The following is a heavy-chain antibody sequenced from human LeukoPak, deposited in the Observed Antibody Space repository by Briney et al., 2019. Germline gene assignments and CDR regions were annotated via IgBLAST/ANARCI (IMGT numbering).Heavy chain of an antibody. J-gene: IGHJ4*02. CDR2: INPNSGGT. Sequence: ASVKVSCKASGYTFTGYYMHWVRQAPGQGLEWMGWINPNSGGTNYAQKFQGRVTMTRDTSISTAYMELSRLRSDDTAVYYCAREWYYYDSSGYYRPQHFDYWGQGTLVTVSS. D-gene: IGHD3-22*01. CDR3: AREWYYYDSSGYYRPQHFDY. CDR1: GYTFTGYY. V-gene: IGHV1-2*02.